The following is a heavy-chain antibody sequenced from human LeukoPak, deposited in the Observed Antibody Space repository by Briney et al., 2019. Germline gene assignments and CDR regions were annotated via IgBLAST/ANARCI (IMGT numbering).Heavy chain of an antibody. V-gene: IGHV3-48*01. CDR3: ARAEGYGDYRY. CDR2: ISSSSSVI. CDR1: GFTFSSYS. D-gene: IGHD4-17*01. J-gene: IGHJ4*02. Sequence: GGSLRLSCAASGFTFSSYSMNWVRQTPGKGLEWVSYISSSSSVIYYADSVKGRFTISRDNAKNSLYLQMSSLKASDTAMYYCARAEGYGDYRYWGQGTLVTVSS.